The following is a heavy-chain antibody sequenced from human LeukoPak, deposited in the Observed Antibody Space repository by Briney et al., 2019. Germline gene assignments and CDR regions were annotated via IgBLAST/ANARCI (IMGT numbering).Heavy chain of an antibody. Sequence: PSETLSLTCAVYGGSLSGYYWSWIRQPPGKGLEWIGEINHSGSTNYNPSLKSRVTISVDTSKNQFSLKLSSVTAADTAVYYCVVLGPAAPYWFDYWGQGTLVTVSS. V-gene: IGHV4-34*01. D-gene: IGHD2-2*01. CDR2: INHSGST. J-gene: IGHJ4*02. CDR1: GGSLSGYY. CDR3: VVLGPAAPYWFDY.